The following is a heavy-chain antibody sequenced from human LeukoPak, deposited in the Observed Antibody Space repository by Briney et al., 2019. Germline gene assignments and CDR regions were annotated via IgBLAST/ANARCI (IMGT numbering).Heavy chain of an antibody. J-gene: IGHJ6*03. D-gene: IGHD2-2*01. Sequence: PGESLKISCKGSGYSFTTYWIGWVRQMPGEGLEWMGIIYPGDSDAKYSPSFQGQVTIPADKSISTAYLQWSSLKASDTAIYYCARAGGNASPYYYYYMDVWGKGTTVTVSS. CDR1: GYSFTTYW. CDR3: ARAGGNASPYYYYYMDV. CDR2: IYPGDSDA. V-gene: IGHV5-51*01.